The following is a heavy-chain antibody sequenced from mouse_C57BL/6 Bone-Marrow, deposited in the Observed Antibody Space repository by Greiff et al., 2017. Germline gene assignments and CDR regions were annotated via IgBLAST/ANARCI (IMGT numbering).Heavy chain of an antibody. J-gene: IGHJ3*01. V-gene: IGHV1-59*01. CDR1: GYTFTSYW. CDR2: IDPSGSYT. D-gene: IGHD1-1*01. Sequence: QVQLQQPGAELVRPGTSVKLSCKASGYTFTSYWMHWVKQRPGQGLEWIGVIDPSGSYTNYNQKFKGKATLTVDTSSSTAYMQLSSLTSEDSAVYYCARYYYGSSYDAYWGQGTLVTVSA. CDR3: ARYYYGSSYDAY.